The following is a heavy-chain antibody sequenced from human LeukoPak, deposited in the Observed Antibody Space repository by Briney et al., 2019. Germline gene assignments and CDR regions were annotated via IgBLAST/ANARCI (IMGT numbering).Heavy chain of an antibody. V-gene: IGHV1-18*01. D-gene: IGHD2-2*01. J-gene: IGHJ6*03. CDR2: ISAYNGNT. CDR3: ARGPIIDIAIVPTADEYYYMDV. Sequence: GASVKVSCKASGYTFTTYGISWVRQAPGQGLEWMGWISAYNGNTNYAQKLQGRVTMTTDRSTSTAYMELRSLRSDDTAVYYCARGPIIDIAIVPTADEYYYMDVWGKGTTVTVSS. CDR1: GYTFTTYG.